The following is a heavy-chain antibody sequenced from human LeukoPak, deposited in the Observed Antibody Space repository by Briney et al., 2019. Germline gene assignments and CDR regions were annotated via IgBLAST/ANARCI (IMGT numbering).Heavy chain of an antibody. J-gene: IGHJ4*02. D-gene: IGHD1-26*01. CDR3: ARCNIVGATIVESHYFDY. Sequence: SETLSLTCTVSGGSISSYYWSWIRQPPGKGLEWIGYIYYSGSTNYSPSLKSRLTISVDTSKNQFSLKLSSVTAADTAVYYCARCNIVGATIVESHYFDYWGQGTLVTVSS. CDR1: GGSISSYY. CDR2: IYYSGST. V-gene: IGHV4-59*01.